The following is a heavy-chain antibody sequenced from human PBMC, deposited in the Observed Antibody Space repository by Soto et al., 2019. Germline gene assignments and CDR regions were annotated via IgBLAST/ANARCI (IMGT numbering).Heavy chain of an antibody. Sequence: SVKVSCKASGFTFTSSAVQWVRQARVQRLEWIGWIVVGSGNTNYAQKFQERVTITRDMSTSTAYMELSSLRSEDTAVYYCAVTYGSGSYPLDLWGPGTLVTVS. CDR2: IVVGSGNT. CDR3: AVTYGSGSYPLDL. CDR1: GFTFTSSA. V-gene: IGHV1-58*01. D-gene: IGHD3-10*01. J-gene: IGHJ5*02.